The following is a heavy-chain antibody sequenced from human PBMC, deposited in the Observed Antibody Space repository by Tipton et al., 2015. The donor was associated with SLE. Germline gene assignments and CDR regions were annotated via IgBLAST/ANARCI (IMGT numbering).Heavy chain of an antibody. J-gene: IGHJ4*02. V-gene: IGHV4-34*01. D-gene: IGHD6-13*01. CDR3: ARLRQLVDY. Sequence: TLSLTCAVYGGSFSDYYWTWIRQPPGKGLEWIGEINHRGSTNYNPSLKSRLTISLDRSKNQFSLKLSSVTAADTAVYYCARLRQLVDYWGQGTLVTVSS. CDR2: INHRGST. CDR1: GGSFSDYY.